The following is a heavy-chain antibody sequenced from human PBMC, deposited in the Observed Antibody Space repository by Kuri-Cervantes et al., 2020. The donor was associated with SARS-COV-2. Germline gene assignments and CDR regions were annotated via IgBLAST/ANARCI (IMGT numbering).Heavy chain of an antibody. CDR3: ARDLRLGRSLDY. D-gene: IGHD7-27*01. J-gene: IGHJ4*02. CDR1: GFTFSSYG. CDR2: ISSSGSTI. Sequence: GGSLRLSCAASGFTFSSYGMHWVRQAPGKGLEWVSYISSSGSTIYYADSVKGRFTISRDNAKNSLFLQMSSLRAEDTALYYCARDLRLGRSLDYWGQGTLVTVSS. V-gene: IGHV3-48*04.